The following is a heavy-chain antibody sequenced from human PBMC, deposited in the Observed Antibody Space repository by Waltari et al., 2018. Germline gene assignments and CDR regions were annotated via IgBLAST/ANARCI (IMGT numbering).Heavy chain of an antibody. CDR1: GFTFSSYA. Sequence: EVQLLESGGGWVQPGGSLRLSCAASGFTFSSYAMSWVRQAPGKGLEWVSAISGRGGSTYYADSVKGRFTISRDNSKNTLYLQMNSLRAEDTAVYYCAKEEGWVDTAIYYFDYWGQGTLVTVSS. CDR2: ISGRGGST. V-gene: IGHV3-23*01. CDR3: AKEEGWVDTAIYYFDY. D-gene: IGHD5-18*01. J-gene: IGHJ4*02.